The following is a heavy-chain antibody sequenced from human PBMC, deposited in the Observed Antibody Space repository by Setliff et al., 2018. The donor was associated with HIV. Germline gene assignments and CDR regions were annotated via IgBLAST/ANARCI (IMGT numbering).Heavy chain of an antibody. V-gene: IGHV4-38-2*01. Sequence: PSETLSLTCAVSGYSISSGYYWGWIRQPPGKGLEWIGSIYHSGSTYDSPSLKSRVTMSVDTSKNQFSLKLISVTAADTAVYYCARYGGNSFWFDPWGQGTLVTVSS. J-gene: IGHJ5*02. D-gene: IGHD2-21*01. CDR2: IYHSGST. CDR3: ARYGGNSFWFDP. CDR1: GYSISSGYY.